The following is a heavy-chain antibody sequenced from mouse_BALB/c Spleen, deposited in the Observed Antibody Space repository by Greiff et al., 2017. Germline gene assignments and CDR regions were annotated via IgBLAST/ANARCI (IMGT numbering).Heavy chain of an antibody. Sequence: QVQLKQSGPGLVAPSQSLSITCTVSGFSLTSYDISWIRQPPGKGLEWLGVIWTGGGTNYNSAFMSRLSISKDNSKSQVFLKMNSLQTDDTAIYYCVRDGYYAMDYWGQGTSVTVSS. V-gene: IGHV2-9-2*01. CDR1: GFSLTSYD. J-gene: IGHJ4*01. CDR3: VRDGYYAMDY. CDR2: IWTGGGT.